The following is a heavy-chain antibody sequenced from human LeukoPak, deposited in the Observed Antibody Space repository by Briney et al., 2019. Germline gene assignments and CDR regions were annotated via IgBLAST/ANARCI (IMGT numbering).Heavy chain of an antibody. D-gene: IGHD6-19*01. J-gene: IGHJ5*02. V-gene: IGHV4-61*02. CDR2: IYTSGST. Sequence: SETLSLTCTVSGGSISSGSYYWSWIRQPAGKGLEWIGRIYTSGSTNYNPSLKSRVTISVDTSKNQFSLKLSSVTAADTAVYYCARSRGGRYSSNNWFDAWGQGTLVTVSS. CDR3: ARSRGGRYSSNNWFDA. CDR1: GGSISSGSYY.